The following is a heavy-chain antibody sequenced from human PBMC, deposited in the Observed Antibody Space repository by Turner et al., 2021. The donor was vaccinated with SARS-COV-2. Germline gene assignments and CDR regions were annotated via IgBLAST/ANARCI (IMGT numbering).Heavy chain of an antibody. V-gene: IGHV3-66*01. CDR2: IYSDGST. CDR1: GFTFSSYW. D-gene: IGHD6-13*01. J-gene: IGHJ6*02. Sequence: EVQLVESGGGLVQPGGSLRLSCGASGFTFSSYWMHWVRQAPGKGLECAAVIYSDGSTFYADSVKGRFAVSRDTSRNVLYLQMSSLTVDDTAVYFCARGYGSNWYRGYGLDVWGRGTTVTVSS. CDR3: ARGYGSNWYRGYGLDV.